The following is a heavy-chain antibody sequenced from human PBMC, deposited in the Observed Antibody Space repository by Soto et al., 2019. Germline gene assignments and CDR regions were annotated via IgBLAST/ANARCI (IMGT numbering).Heavy chain of an antibody. CDR3: ARAIAAAGRNWYFDL. J-gene: IGHJ2*01. V-gene: IGHV1-69*01. CDR2: IIPIFGTA. Sequence: QVQLVQSGAEVKKPGSSMKVSCKASGGTFSSYAISWVRQAPGQGLEWMGGIIPIFGTANYAQKCQGRVTITADESPSTAYMERSSLRSEDTAVYYCARAIAAAGRNWYFDLWGRCTLVTVSS. D-gene: IGHD6-13*01. CDR1: GGTFSSYA.